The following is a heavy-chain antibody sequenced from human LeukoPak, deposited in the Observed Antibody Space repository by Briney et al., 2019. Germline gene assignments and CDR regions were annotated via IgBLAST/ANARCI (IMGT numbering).Heavy chain of an antibody. D-gene: IGHD2-15*01. CDR1: GGSISSYF. CDR3: ASDRIEVDAFDI. V-gene: IGHV4-4*07. Sequence: SETLSLTCTVSGGSISSYFWSWIRQPAGKGLEWIGRIYTSGSTNYNPSLKSRVTISVDTSKNQFSLKLSSVTAADTAVYYCASDRIEVDAFDIWGQGTMVTVSS. CDR2: IYTSGST. J-gene: IGHJ3*02.